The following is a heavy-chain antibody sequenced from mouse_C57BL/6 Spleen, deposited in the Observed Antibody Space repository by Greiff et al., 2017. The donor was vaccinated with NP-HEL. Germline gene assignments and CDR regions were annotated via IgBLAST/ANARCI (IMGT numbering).Heavy chain of an antibody. V-gene: IGHV6-3*01. CDR2: IRLKSDNYAT. CDR3: TPLFITTVVGIRY. Sequence: EVKLMESGGGLVQPGGSMKLSCVASGFTFSNYWMNWVRQSPEKGLEWVAQIRLKSDNYATHYAESVKGRFTISRDDSKSSVYLQMNNLRAEDTGIYYCTPLFITTVVGIRYWGQGTTLTVSS. J-gene: IGHJ2*01. CDR1: GFTFSNYW. D-gene: IGHD1-1*01.